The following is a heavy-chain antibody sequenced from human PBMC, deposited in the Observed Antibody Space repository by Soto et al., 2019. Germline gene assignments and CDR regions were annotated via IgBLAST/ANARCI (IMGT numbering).Heavy chain of an antibody. V-gene: IGHV5-51*01. J-gene: IGHJ6*02. CDR1: GYSLTSYW. Sequence: GESLKISCKGSGYSLTSYWIGWVRQMPGKGLEWMGIIYPGDSDTRYSPSFQGQVTISADKSISTAYLQWSSLKASDTAMYYCARREYSSSSSTYYYGMDVWGQGTTVTVSS. D-gene: IGHD6-6*01. CDR2: IYPGDSDT. CDR3: ARREYSSSSSTYYYGMDV.